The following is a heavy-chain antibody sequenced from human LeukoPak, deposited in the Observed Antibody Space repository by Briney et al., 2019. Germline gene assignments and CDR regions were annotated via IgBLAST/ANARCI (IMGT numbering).Heavy chain of an antibody. V-gene: IGHV4-34*12. J-gene: IGHJ4*02. Sequence: ASETLSLTCAVYGESLNYYYWSWVRQSPEKGLEWIGEVFDGKTTNYNPSLKSRVTISAVTSSNQFSPNLKSVTAADTAVYYCASGAWATRLHSWAQGTLVIVSS. D-gene: IGHD5-24*01. CDR1: GESLNYYY. CDR2: VFDGKTT. CDR3: ASGAWATRLHS.